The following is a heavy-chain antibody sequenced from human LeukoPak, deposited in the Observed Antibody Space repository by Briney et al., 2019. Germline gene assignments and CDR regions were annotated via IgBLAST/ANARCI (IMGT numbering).Heavy chain of an antibody. CDR2: IYHSGST. J-gene: IGHJ4*02. CDR3: ARTLAAMVTYFDY. D-gene: IGHD5-18*01. CDR1: GYSISSGYY. V-gene: IGHV4-38-2*01. Sequence: ASETLSLTCAVSGYSISSGYYWGWIRQPPGKGLEWIGSIYHSGSTYYNPSLKSRVTISVDTSKNQFSLKLSSVTAADTAVYYCARTLAAMVTYFDYWGQRTLVTVSS.